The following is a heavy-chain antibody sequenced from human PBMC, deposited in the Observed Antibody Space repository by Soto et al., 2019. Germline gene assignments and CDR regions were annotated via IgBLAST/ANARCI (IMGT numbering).Heavy chain of an antibody. CDR3: ARLYCSSTSCYSPYYYYGMDV. D-gene: IGHD2-2*01. J-gene: IGHJ6*02. Sequence: SETLSLTCTVSGGSISSGDSYWSWIRQPPGKGLEWIGYIYYSGSTYYNPSLKSRVTISVDTSKNQFSLKLSSVTAADTAVYYCARLYCSSTSCYSPYYYYGMDVWGQGTKVTVS. CDR2: IYYSGST. V-gene: IGHV4-30-4*01. CDR1: GGSISSGDSY.